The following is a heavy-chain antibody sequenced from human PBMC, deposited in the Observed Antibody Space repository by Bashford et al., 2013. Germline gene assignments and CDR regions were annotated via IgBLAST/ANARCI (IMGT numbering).Heavy chain of an antibody. D-gene: IGHD6-19*01. J-gene: IGHJ6*02. CDR3: VTRNFYSGFPHGMDV. CDR1: GFTFSDAW. CDR2: IYRKSDGGRT. Sequence: GGSLRLSCAVSGFTFSDAWMSWVRQAPGNGLEWVGRIYRKSDGGRTEYAAPVKGRFTISRDDARNTLYLEINSLRTEDSALYYCVTRNFYSGFPHGMDVWGQGTTVTVSS. V-gene: IGHV3-15*01.